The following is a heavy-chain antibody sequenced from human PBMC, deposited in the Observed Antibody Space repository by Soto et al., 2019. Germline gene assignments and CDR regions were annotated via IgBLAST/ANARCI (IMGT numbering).Heavy chain of an antibody. CDR2: IYSGGSA. CDR1: GFTVSSNF. D-gene: IGHD3-16*01. V-gene: IGHV3-53*01. Sequence: EVQLVESGGDLIQPGGSLRLSCAASGFTVSSNFMYWVRQAPGKGLEWVSLIYSGGSAYYADSVKGRFTIPRDNSKNTLLLQRNSLSPEATAAYYWARGHEAAPHEFCDYWGQGTLVIVS. CDR3: ARGHEAAPHEFCDY. J-gene: IGHJ4*02.